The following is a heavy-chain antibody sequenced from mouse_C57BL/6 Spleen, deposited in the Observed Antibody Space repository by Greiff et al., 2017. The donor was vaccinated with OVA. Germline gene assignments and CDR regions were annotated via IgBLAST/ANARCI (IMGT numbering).Heavy chain of an antibody. CDR3: ARGGGLLYYFDY. D-gene: IGHD1-1*01. CDR2: INPNNGGT. J-gene: IGHJ2*01. CDR1: GYTFTDYY. Sequence: VQLQQSGPELVKPGASVKISCKASGYTFTDYYMNWVKQSHGKSLEWIGDINPNNGGTSYNQKFKGKATLTVDKSSSTAYMELRSLTSEDSAVYYCARGGGLLYYFDYWGQGTTLTVSS. V-gene: IGHV1-26*01.